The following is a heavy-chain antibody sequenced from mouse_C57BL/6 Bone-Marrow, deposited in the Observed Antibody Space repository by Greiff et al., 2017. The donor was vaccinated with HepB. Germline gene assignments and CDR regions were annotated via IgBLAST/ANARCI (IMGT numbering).Heavy chain of an antibody. Sequence: VQLQQPGAELVRPGTSVKLSCKASGYTFTSYWMHWVKQRPGQGLEWIGVIDPSDSYTNYNQKFKGKATLTVDTSSSTAYMQLSSLTSEDSAVYYCARSLPYYYAMDYWGQGTSVTVSS. D-gene: IGHD6-2*01. V-gene: IGHV1-59*01. CDR3: ARSLPYYYAMDY. CDR1: GYTFTSYW. J-gene: IGHJ4*01. CDR2: IDPSDSYT.